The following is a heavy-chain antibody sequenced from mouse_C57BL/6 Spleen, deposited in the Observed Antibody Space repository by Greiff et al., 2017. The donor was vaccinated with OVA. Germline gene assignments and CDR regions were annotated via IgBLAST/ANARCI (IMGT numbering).Heavy chain of an antibody. CDR3: ARSDSNYDCDY. D-gene: IGHD2-5*01. Sequence: QVQLQQPGAELVKPGASVKLSCKASGYTFTSYWMHWVKQRPGQGLEWIGMIHPNSGSTNYNEKFKSKATLTVDKSSSTAYMQLSSLTPEDSAVYYCARSDSNYDCDYWGQGTTLTVSS. CDR1: GYTFTSYW. V-gene: IGHV1-64*01. J-gene: IGHJ2*01. CDR2: IHPNSGST.